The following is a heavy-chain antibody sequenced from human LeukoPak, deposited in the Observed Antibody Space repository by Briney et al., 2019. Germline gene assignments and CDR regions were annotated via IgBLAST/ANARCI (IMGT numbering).Heavy chain of an antibody. CDR2: IIPIFGTA. CDR3: ARDLGLVGTTDYYGMDV. D-gene: IGHD1-26*01. V-gene: IGHV1-69*01. J-gene: IGHJ6*02. CDR1: GGTFSSYA. Sequence: SVKVSCKASGGTFSSYAISWVRQAPGQGLEWMGGIIPIFGTANYAQKFQGRVTITADESTSTAYMELSSLRSEDTAVYYCARDLGLVGTTDYYGMDVWGQGTTVTVSS.